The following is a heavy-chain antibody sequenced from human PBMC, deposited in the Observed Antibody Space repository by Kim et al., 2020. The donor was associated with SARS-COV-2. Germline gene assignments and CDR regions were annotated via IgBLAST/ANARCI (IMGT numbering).Heavy chain of an antibody. D-gene: IGHD3-10*01. CDR3: GRIDSFKWFGDLLAEFYYYNGMDV. Sequence: ASVKVSCKASGYTFTNYGISWVRQAPGQGLEWMGWISAYNGNTNYAQKLQGRVTMTTDTSTSTAYMELRSLRSDDTAVYYCGRIDSFKWFGDLLAEFYYYNGMDVWGQGTTVTVSS. V-gene: IGHV1-18*01. J-gene: IGHJ6*02. CDR2: ISAYNGNT. CDR1: GYTFTNYG.